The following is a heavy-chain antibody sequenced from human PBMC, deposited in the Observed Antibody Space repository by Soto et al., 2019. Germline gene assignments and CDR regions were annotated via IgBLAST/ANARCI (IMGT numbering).Heavy chain of an antibody. CDR1: GFTFSSYA. J-gene: IGHJ6*02. D-gene: IGHD2-8*01. Sequence: GGSLRLSCAASGFTFSSYAMHWVRQAPGKGLEWVAVISYDGSNKYYADSVKGRFTISRDNSKNTLYLQMNSLRAEDTAVYYCARDLMALSGSNYYYGMDVWGQGTTVTVSS. CDR2: ISYDGSNK. V-gene: IGHV3-30-3*01. CDR3: ARDLMALSGSNYYYGMDV.